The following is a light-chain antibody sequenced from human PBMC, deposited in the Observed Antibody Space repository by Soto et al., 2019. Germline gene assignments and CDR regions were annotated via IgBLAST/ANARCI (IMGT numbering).Light chain of an antibody. CDR2: EGT. Sequence: QSVLTQPASVSGSPGQSITISCTGTSSDVGSYNLVSWFQQLPGKVPKLIIYEGTKRPSGVSDRFSGSKSGYTASLTISGLQAEDAADYYCFSYASNSVYVFGTGTKVTVL. J-gene: IGLJ1*01. CDR3: FSYASNSVYV. V-gene: IGLV2-23*01. CDR1: SSDVGSYNL.